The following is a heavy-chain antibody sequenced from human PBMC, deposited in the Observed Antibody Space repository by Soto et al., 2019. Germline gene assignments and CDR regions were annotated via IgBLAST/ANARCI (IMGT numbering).Heavy chain of an antibody. J-gene: IGHJ4*02. CDR3: ASGVVGGDIVN. Sequence: EVQVVESGGGLVEPGGSLRLSCTASGFSFRSYWMHWVRQARGKGLVWVSRINSDATTSNDADFLQGRFTISRDNAQGTLSRRMTGLRVEDTAVYYCASGVVGGDIVNWGQGTLGAVSS. V-gene: IGHV3-74*01. CDR1: GFSFRSYW. D-gene: IGHD3-16*02. CDR2: INSDATTS.